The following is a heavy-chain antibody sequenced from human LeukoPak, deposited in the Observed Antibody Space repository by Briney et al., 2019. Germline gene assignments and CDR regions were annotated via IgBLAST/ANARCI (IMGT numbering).Heavy chain of an antibody. CDR3: AREVRAVTTACFDY. D-gene: IGHD4-4*01. Sequence: SETLSLTCTVSGGSISSGGYSWSWIRQHPGKGLEWIGYIYYSGSTYYNPSLKSRVTISVDTSKNRFSLKLSSVTAADTAVYYCAREVRAVTTACFDYWGQGTLVTVSS. CDR2: IYYSGST. J-gene: IGHJ4*02. V-gene: IGHV4-31*03. CDR1: GGSISSGGYS.